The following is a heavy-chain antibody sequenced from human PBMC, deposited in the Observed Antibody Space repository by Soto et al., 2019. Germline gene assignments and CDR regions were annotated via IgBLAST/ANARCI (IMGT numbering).Heavy chain of an antibody. CDR2: IDWDDDK. CDR3: ARSLIVVVPAASGYYYYGMDV. CDR1: GFSLSTSGMC. V-gene: IGHV2-70*01. D-gene: IGHD2-2*01. J-gene: IGHJ6*02. Sequence: QSGPTLVNPTQTLTLTCTFSGFSLSTSGMCVSWIRQPPGKALEWLALIDWDDDKYYSTSLKTRLTISKDTSKNQVVLTMTNMDPVDTATYYCARSLIVVVPAASGYYYYGMDVWGQGTTVTVAS.